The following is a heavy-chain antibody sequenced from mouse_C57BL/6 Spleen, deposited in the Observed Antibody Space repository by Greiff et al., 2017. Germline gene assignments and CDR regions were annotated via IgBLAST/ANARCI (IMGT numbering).Heavy chain of an antibody. D-gene: IGHD1-3*01. CDR2: IDPSDSET. CDR3: ASYSSWYFDV. J-gene: IGHJ1*03. CDR1: GYTFTSYW. V-gene: IGHV1-52*01. Sequence: QVQLQQSGAELVRPGSSVKLSCKASGYTFTSYWMHWVKQRPIQGLEWIGNIDPSDSETHYNQKFKDKATLTVDKSSSTAYMQLSSLTSEDSAVYYCASYSSWYFDVWGTGTTVTVSS.